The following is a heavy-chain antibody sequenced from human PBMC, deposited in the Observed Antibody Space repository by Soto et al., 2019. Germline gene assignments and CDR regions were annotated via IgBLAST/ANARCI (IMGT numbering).Heavy chain of an antibody. D-gene: IGHD5-12*01. CDR2: ISYDGSNK. CDR1: GFTFSSYA. V-gene: IGHV3-30-3*01. CDR3: ARDNPLTPIVATIGNYFDY. J-gene: IGHJ4*02. Sequence: GGSLRLSCAASGFTFSSYAMHWVRQAPGKGLEWVAVISYDGSNKYYADSVKGRFTISRDNSKNTLYLQMNSLRAEDTAVYYCARDNPLTPIVATIGNYFDYWGQRTLVTVSS.